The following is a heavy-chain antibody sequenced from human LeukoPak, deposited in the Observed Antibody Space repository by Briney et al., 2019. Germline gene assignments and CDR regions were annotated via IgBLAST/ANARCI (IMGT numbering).Heavy chain of an antibody. V-gene: IGHV3-53*01. Sequence: GGSLRLSCAASGFTVSSNSMSWVRQAPGKGLEWVSVIYSGGTTYYADSVKGRFTISRDNAKNSLYLQMNSLRAEDTAVYYCARAVDDYVWGSYRPPGHWGQGTLVTVSS. J-gene: IGHJ4*02. CDR2: IYSGGTT. CDR1: GFTVSSNS. CDR3: ARAVDDYVWGSYRPPGH. D-gene: IGHD3-16*02.